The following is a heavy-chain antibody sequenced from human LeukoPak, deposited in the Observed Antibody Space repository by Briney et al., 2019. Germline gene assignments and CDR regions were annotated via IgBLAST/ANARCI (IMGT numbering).Heavy chain of an antibody. D-gene: IGHD1-26*01. CDR1: GGSISSYY. V-gene: IGHV4-59*12. J-gene: IGHJ5*02. CDR2: FYYTGST. CDR3: AGGDPLGATTGCCHL. Sequence: SETLSLTCTVSGGSISSYYWSWIRQPPGKRLEWIGYFYYTGSTNYNPSLKSRVTISVDTSKNQFSLKLSSVTAADTAVYYCAGGDPLGATTGCCHLWGRGTVVSVSS.